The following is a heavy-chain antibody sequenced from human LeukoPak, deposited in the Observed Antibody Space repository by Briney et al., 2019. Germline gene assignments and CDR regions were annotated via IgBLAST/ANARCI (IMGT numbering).Heavy chain of an antibody. Sequence: SGGSLRLSCAASGFTFSSYWMSWVRQAPRKGLEWVANIKQDESERYYVDSVKGRFTISRDNAKNSLYLQMNSLRSEDTAVYYCARGGSGYSYGKIDSWGQGILVTVSS. CDR2: IKQDESER. D-gene: IGHD5-18*01. J-gene: IGHJ4*02. CDR1: GFTFSSYW. CDR3: ARGGSGYSYGKIDS. V-gene: IGHV3-7*01.